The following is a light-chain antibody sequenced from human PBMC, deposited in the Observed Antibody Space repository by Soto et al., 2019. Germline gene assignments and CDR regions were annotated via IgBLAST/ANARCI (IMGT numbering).Light chain of an antibody. J-gene: IGKJ1*01. V-gene: IGKV3-15*01. CDR1: QSVNSN. CDR2: GAS. Sequence: EIVMTQSPATLSVSPGETDTLSCRTSQSVNSNLAWYQQKPGQAPRRLISGASTRATGIPARVSGSGSGTEFPLTISGLPSEGFAVYYCQQYSYWPRPFGQGTKV. CDR3: QQYSYWPRP.